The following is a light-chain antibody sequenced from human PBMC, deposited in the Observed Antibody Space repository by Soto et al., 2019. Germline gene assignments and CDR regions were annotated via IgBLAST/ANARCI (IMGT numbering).Light chain of an antibody. Sequence: EIVMTQSPLSLPVTPGEPASISCRSSQSLLHNNEYNYLDWYLXKPGQSXQLXIYLGSYRASGVPDRFSGSGSGTDFKLKISRVEADDVGVYYCFQGLQTPPITFGQGTRRRL. CDR2: LGS. J-gene: IGKJ5*01. CDR3: FQGLQTPPIT. CDR1: QSLLHNNEYNY. V-gene: IGKV2-28*01.